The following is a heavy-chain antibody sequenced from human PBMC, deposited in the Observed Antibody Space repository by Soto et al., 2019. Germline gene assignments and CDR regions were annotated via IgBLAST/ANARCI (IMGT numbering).Heavy chain of an antibody. CDR2: IWYDGSNK. D-gene: IGHD2-15*01. Sequence: QVQLVESGGGVVQPGRSLRLSCAASGFTFSSYGMHWVRQAPGKGLEWVAVIWYDGSNKYYADSVKGRFTISRDNSENTLYLQMNIRRAEDTAVYYCARDLWSAYCSGSSCYHNYYYYGMDVWGQGTTVTVSS. J-gene: IGHJ6*02. CDR1: GFTFSSYG. CDR3: ARDLWSAYCSGSSCYHNYYYYGMDV. V-gene: IGHV3-33*01.